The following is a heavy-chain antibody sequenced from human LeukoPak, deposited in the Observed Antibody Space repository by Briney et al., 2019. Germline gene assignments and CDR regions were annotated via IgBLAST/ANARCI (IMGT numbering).Heavy chain of an antibody. Sequence: SETLSLTCTVSGGSISSSSYYWGWIRQPPGKGLEWIGTIFYTGRTYYNPSLKSRVTISVDTSKNQFSLNLSSVSAADTAVYYCARAISGYNDYWGQGTLVTVSS. V-gene: IGHV4-39*07. D-gene: IGHD3-22*01. J-gene: IGHJ4*02. CDR3: ARAISGYNDY. CDR2: IFYTGRT. CDR1: GGSISSSSYY.